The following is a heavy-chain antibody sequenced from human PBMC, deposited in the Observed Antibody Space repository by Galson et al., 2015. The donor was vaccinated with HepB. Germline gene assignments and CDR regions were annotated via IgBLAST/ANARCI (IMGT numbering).Heavy chain of an antibody. J-gene: IGHJ4*02. Sequence: SVKVSCKASGYTFRKYDMSWVRQAPGQGLEWMGWINTNSGNPTYAQDFTGRFVFTLGTSVSTAYLQISSLKAEDTAVYYFARDDVGGRYFDYWGQGTLVTVSS. CDR3: ARDDVGGRYFDY. D-gene: IGHD1-26*01. CDR2: INTNSGNP. CDR1: GYTFRKYD. V-gene: IGHV7-4-1*02.